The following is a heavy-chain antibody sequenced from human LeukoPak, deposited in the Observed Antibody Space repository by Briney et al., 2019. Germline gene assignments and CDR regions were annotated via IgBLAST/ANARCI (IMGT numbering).Heavy chain of an antibody. CDR1: RYTFTGYY. D-gene: IGHD6-13*01. J-gene: IGHJ4*02. CDR3: ARDRGIAAAGDY. Sequence: GAVKVSRKASRYTFTGYYMHWVRQAPGQGLEWMGWINPNSGGTNYAQKFQGRVTMTRDTSISTAYMELSRLRSDDTAVYYCARDRGIAAAGDYWGQGTLVTVSS. CDR2: INPNSGGT. V-gene: IGHV1-2*02.